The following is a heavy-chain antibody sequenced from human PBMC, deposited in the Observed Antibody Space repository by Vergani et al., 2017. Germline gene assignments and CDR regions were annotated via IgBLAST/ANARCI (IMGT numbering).Heavy chain of an antibody. CDR3: ARDLAYCGCDCYSIISGGPPNWFDP. CDR2: INPSGGST. V-gene: IGHV1-46*01. Sequence: QVQLVQSGAEVKKPGASVKVSCKASGYTFTSYYMHWVRQAPGQGLEWMGIINPSGGSTSYAQKFQGRVTMTRDTSTSTVYMELSSLRSEDTAVYYCARDLAYCGCDCYSIISGGPPNWFDPWGQGTLVTVSS. CDR1: GYTFTSYY. J-gene: IGHJ5*02. D-gene: IGHD2-21*02.